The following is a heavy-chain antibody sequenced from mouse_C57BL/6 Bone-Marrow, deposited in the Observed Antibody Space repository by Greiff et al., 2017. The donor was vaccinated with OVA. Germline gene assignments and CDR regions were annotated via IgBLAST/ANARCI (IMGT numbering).Heavy chain of an antibody. J-gene: IGHJ4*01. Sequence: VQLKESGAELVRPGSSVKMSCKTSGYTFTSYGINWVKQRPGQGLEWIGYIYIGNGYTEYNEKFKGKATLTSDTSSSTAYMQLSSLTSEDSAIYFCASPPLTYLGAMDYWGQGTSVTVSS. D-gene: IGHD5-1-1*01. CDR3: ASPPLTYLGAMDY. V-gene: IGHV1-58*01. CDR2: IYIGNGYT. CDR1: GYTFTSYG.